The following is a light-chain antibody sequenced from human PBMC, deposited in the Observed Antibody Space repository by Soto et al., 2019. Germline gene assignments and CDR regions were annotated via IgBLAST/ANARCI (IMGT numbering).Light chain of an antibody. CDR3: SSYTSSSTYWV. Sequence: QSALTQPASVSGSPGQSITISCTGTSSDVGGYNYVSWYQQHPGKAPKLMIYEVSNRPSGVSNRFSGSKSGNTASLTISGLQAEDEADYYCSSYTSSSTYWVFDGGTKLTVL. J-gene: IGLJ3*02. CDR1: SSDVGGYNY. V-gene: IGLV2-14*01. CDR2: EVS.